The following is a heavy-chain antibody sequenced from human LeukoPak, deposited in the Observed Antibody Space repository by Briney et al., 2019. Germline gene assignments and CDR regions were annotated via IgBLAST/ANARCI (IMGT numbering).Heavy chain of an antibody. CDR3: ARLHSTAAAGTYDY. V-gene: IGHV3-11*06. D-gene: IGHD6-13*01. J-gene: IGHJ4*02. CDR2: ISSDSSYT. Sequence: GGSLRLSCAASGFIFSDYYMTWIRQAPGKGLDWISYISSDSSYTRYADSVKGRFTVSRDNAKDSLYLQMNSLRTEDTAVYYCARLHSTAAAGTYDYWGQGTLVTVSS. CDR1: GFIFSDYY.